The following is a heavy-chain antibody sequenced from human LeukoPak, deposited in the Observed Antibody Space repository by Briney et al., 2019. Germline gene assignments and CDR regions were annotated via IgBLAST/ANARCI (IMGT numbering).Heavy chain of an antibody. J-gene: IGHJ4*02. D-gene: IGHD2-2*01. CDR1: GYTFTSYA. V-gene: IGHV1-3*01. CDR3: ARGSTSDWPLDH. CDR2: INAGNGNT. Sequence: ASVKVSCKASGYTFTSYAMHWVRQAPGQRLEWMGWINAGNGNTKYSQKFQGRVTITRDTSASTACMELSSLRSEDTAMYYCARGSTSDWPLDHWGQETLVTISS.